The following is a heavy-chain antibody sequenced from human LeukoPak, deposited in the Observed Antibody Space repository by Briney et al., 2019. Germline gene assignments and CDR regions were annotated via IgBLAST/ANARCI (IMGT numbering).Heavy chain of an antibody. D-gene: IGHD5-24*01. Sequence: SETLSLTCTVSGGSISSYYWSWIRQPPGKGLEWIGYIYYSGSTNYNPSLKSRVTISVDTSKNQFSLKLSSVTAADPAVYYCPRRRGYNSGSWFDPWGQGTLVTVSS. V-gene: IGHV4-59*01. CDR3: PRRRGYNSGSWFDP. J-gene: IGHJ5*02. CDR2: IYYSGST. CDR1: GGSISSYY.